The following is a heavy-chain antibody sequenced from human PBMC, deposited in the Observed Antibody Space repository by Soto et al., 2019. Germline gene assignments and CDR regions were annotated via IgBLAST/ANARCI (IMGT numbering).Heavy chain of an antibody. J-gene: IGHJ6*02. CDR1: GYTFTGYY. D-gene: IGHD6-13*01. V-gene: IGHV1-2*04. CDR2: INPNSGGT. Sequence: ASVNVSCKASGYTFTGYYMHWVRQAPGQGLEWMGWINPNSGGTNYAQKFQGWVTMTRDTSISTAYMELSRLRSDDTAVYYCARGIAAAAARGMDVWGQGTTVTVSS. CDR3: ARGIAAAAARGMDV.